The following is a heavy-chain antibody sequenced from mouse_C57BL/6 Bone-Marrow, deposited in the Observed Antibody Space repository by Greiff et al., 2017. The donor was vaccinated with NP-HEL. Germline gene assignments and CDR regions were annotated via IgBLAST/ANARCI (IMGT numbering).Heavy chain of an antibody. J-gene: IGHJ2*01. CDR2: IDPETGGT. CDR3: TRGHMVTTPAYYFDY. D-gene: IGHD2-1*01. V-gene: IGHV1-15*01. Sequence: QVQLQQSGAELVRPGASVTLSCKASGYTFTDYEMHWVKQTPVHGLEWIGAIDPETGGTAYNQKFKGKAILTADKSSSTAYMELRSLTSEDSAVYYGTRGHMVTTPAYYFDYWGQGTTLTVSS. CDR1: GYTFTDYE.